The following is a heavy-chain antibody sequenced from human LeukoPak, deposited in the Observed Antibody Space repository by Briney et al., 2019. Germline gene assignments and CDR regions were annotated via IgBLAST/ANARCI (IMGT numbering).Heavy chain of an antibody. Sequence: GESLKISCKGSGYSFTSYWISWVRQMPGKGLEWVGRIDPSDSYTNYSPSFQGHVTISADKSISTAYLQWSSLKASDTAMYYCARRYSSSWADFDYWGQGTLVTVSS. V-gene: IGHV5-10-1*01. CDR2: IDPSDSYT. J-gene: IGHJ4*02. D-gene: IGHD6-13*01. CDR1: GYSFTSYW. CDR3: ARRYSSSWADFDY.